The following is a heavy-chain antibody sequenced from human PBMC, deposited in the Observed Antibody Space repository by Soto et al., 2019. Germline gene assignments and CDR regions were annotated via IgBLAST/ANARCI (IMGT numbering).Heavy chain of an antibody. V-gene: IGHV1-69*12. CDR3: AALHRYDYWWSY. CDR2: IIPIFGTA. CDR1: GGTFSSYA. D-gene: IGHD5-12*01. J-gene: IGHJ4*02. Sequence: QVQLVQSGAEVKKPGSSVKVSCKASGGTFSSYAISWVRQAPGQGLEWMGGIIPIFGTANYAQKFQGRVTITADESTRTACMELRSLRAEDTAVYYCAALHRYDYWWSYWGQGTLVTVSS.